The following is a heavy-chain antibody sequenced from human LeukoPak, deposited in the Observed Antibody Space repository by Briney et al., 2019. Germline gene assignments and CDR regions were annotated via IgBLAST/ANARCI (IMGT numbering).Heavy chain of an antibody. CDR2: ISSSSSYI. Sequence: GASLRLSCAASGFTFSSYSMNWVRQAPGKGLEWVSSISSSSSYIYYADSVKGRFTISRDNAKNSLYLQMNSLRAEDTAVYYCARVEQLVLNYWGQGTLVTVSS. J-gene: IGHJ4*02. CDR1: GFTFSSYS. D-gene: IGHD6-13*01. CDR3: ARVEQLVLNY. V-gene: IGHV3-21*01.